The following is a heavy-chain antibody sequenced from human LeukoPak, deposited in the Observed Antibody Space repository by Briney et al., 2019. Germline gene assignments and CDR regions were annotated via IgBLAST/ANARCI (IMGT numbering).Heavy chain of an antibody. D-gene: IGHD4-17*01. CDR2: IKSKNDGETT. V-gene: IGHV3-15*01. J-gene: IGHJ4*02. Sequence: PGGSLRLSCAASGFTFSNAWMSWVRQPPGKGLEWVGRIKSKNDGETTDYAAPVKGRFTISRDDSKNTLYLQMNSLKSEDTAVYYCTTDSYGDYFDYWGQGTLVTVSS. CDR3: TTDSYGDYFDY. CDR1: GFTFSNAW.